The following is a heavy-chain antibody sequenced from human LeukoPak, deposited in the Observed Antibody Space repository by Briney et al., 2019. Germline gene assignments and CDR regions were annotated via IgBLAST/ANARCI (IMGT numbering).Heavy chain of an antibody. CDR2: INDDGSST. CDR1: GFTFSSYW. J-gene: IGHJ4*02. Sequence: GGSLRLSCAASGFTFSSYWMHWIRQAPGKGLVWVSRINDDGSSTTYADSVKGRFTISRDNAKNTLYLQMNSLRAEDTAVYYCAREGRDYGGNPFDYWGQGTLVTVSS. V-gene: IGHV3-74*01. D-gene: IGHD4-23*01. CDR3: AREGRDYGGNPFDY.